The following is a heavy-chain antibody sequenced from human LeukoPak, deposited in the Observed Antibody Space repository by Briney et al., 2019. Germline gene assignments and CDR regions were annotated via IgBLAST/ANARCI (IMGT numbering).Heavy chain of an antibody. CDR3: ARGPSAYCSGGSCYSGSAWFDP. D-gene: IGHD2-15*01. Sequence: ASVTVSCTASGYTFTSYYMHWVRQAPGQGLEWMGIINPSGGSTSYAQKFQGRVTMTRNTSISTAYMELSSLRSEDTAVYYCARGPSAYCSGGSCYSGSAWFDPWGQGTLVTVSS. CDR2: INPSGGST. J-gene: IGHJ5*02. CDR1: GYTFTSYY. V-gene: IGHV1-46*01.